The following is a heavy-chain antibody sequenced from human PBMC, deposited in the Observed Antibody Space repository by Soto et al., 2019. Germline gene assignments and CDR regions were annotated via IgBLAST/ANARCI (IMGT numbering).Heavy chain of an antibody. J-gene: IGHJ4*02. Sequence: SETLSLTCSVSGGSISSGYYYWSWIRQPPGKGLEWIGNIYYSGSTNYNPSLKSRVTISLDTSKNQFSLKLNSVTAADTAMYYCARGLQSAVLDYWGQGTPVTVSS. CDR1: GGSISSGYYY. CDR3: ARGLQSAVLDY. CDR2: IYYSGST. D-gene: IGHD3-10*01. V-gene: IGHV4-61*01.